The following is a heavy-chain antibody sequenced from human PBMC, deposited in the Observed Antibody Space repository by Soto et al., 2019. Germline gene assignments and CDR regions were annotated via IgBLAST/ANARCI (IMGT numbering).Heavy chain of an antibody. V-gene: IGHV3-48*01. CDR2: ISSSSSTI. Sequence: EVQVVESGGGVVQPGGSLRLSCAASGFTFSSYSMNWVRQAPGKGLEWVSYISSSSSTIFYADSVKGRFTISRDNAKNSLYLQMNSLRAEDTAVYYCARDIDGGGQGTLVTVSS. D-gene: IGHD2-15*01. CDR1: GFTFSSYS. J-gene: IGHJ4*02. CDR3: ARDIDG.